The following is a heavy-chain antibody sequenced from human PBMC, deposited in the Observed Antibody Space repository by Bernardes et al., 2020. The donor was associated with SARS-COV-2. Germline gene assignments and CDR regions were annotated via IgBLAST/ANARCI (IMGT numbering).Heavy chain of an antibody. V-gene: IGHV4-59*01. D-gene: IGHD3-3*01. Sequence: SETLSLTCTVSGGSISSYYWSWIRQPPGKGLEWIGYIYYSGSTNYNPSLKSRVTISVDTSKNQFSLKLSSVTAADTAVYYCEREDMGNYGNFDYWGQGTLVTVSS. CDR1: GGSISSYY. CDR2: IYYSGST. J-gene: IGHJ4*02. CDR3: EREDMGNYGNFDY.